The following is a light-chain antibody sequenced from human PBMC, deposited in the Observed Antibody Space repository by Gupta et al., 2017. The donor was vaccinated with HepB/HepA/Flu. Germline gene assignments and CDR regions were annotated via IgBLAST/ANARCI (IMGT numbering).Light chain of an antibody. V-gene: IGLV1-44*01. J-gene: IGLJ2*01. CDR2: NNN. CDR3: ATWDDSPWSGV. Sequence: QSVLTPPPSASVTPGQRVTISCSVSSSNIGSNTVNWYRQLPGTAPKLLIYNNNQRPSGVPDRFSGSKSGTSASLAISGLQSEDEADYYCATWDDSPWSGVFGGGTKLTVL. CDR1: SSNIGSNT.